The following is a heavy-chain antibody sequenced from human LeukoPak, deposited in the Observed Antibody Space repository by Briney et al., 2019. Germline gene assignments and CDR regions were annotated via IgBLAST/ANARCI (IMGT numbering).Heavy chain of an antibody. V-gene: IGHV3-15*01. CDR1: GFTFSNAW. CDR3: ATGRTFDI. CDR2: IKSIPDGGTT. J-gene: IGHJ3*02. Sequence: PGGSLRLSCAGSGFTFSNAWMNWVRQAPGKGLEWVGRIKSIPDGGTTDYAAPVKGRFTISRDDSKNTVYLQMNSLKTEDIAVYYCATGRTFDIWGQATMVIVSS.